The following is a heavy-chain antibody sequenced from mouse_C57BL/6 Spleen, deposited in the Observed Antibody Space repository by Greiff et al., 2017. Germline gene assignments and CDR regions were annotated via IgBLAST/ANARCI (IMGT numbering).Heavy chain of an antibody. Sequence: EVKLQESGGGLVKPGGSLKLSCAASGFTFSDYGMHWVRQAPEKGLEWVAYISSGSSTIYYADTVKGRFTISRDNAKNTLFLQMTSLRSEDTAMYYCARGGPLYYFDYWGQGTTLTVSS. CDR3: ARGGPLYYFDY. D-gene: IGHD3-3*01. J-gene: IGHJ2*01. V-gene: IGHV5-17*01. CDR1: GFTFSDYG. CDR2: ISSGSSTI.